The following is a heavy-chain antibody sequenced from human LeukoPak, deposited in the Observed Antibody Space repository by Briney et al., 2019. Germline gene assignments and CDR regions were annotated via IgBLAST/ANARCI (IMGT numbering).Heavy chain of an antibody. J-gene: IGHJ3*02. CDR3: AREPQYYYDSGGYYRDAFDI. Sequence: SETLSLTCTVSGGSISSFYWSWVRQPPGKGLEWIGYIYYSGNTNYNPSLRSRVTMSVDTSKNQFSLKLSSVTAADTAMYYCAREPQYYYDSGGYYRDAFDIWGQGTMVTVSS. CDR2: IYYSGNT. CDR1: GGSISSFY. V-gene: IGHV4-59*01. D-gene: IGHD3-22*01.